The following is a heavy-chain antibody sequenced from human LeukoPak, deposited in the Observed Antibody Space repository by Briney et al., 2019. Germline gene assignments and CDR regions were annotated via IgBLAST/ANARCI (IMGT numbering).Heavy chain of an antibody. Sequence: PGGSLRLSCAASGFTFSSYWMHWVRQAPGKGLVWVSRINTDGSITNYADSVKGRFTISRDSAKNTLHLQMNSLRAEDTAVYYCARGYYDFWSGSSFNTFDIWGQGTMVTVSS. CDR1: GFTFSSYW. CDR3: ARGYYDFWSGSSFNTFDI. CDR2: INTDGSIT. D-gene: IGHD3-3*01. J-gene: IGHJ3*02. V-gene: IGHV3-74*01.